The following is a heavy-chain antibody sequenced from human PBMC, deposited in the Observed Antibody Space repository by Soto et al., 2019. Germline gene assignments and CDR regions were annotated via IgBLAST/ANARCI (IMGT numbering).Heavy chain of an antibody. D-gene: IGHD5-12*01. CDR1: GYTLTELS. Sequence: ASVKVSCKVSGYTLTELSMHCVRQAPGKGLEWMGGFDPEDGETIYAQKFQGRVTMTEDTSTDTAYMELSSLRSEDTAVYYCAKRAQIYDPGYYFDFWGQGTPVTVSS. V-gene: IGHV1-24*01. CDR3: AKRAQIYDPGYYFDF. J-gene: IGHJ4*02. CDR2: FDPEDGET.